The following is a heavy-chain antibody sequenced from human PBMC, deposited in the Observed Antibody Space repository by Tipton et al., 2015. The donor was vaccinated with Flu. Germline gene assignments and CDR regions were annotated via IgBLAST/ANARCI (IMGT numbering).Heavy chain of an antibody. CDR3: ARGPEQWLVNPHYFDY. V-gene: IGHV4-38-2*02. D-gene: IGHD6-19*01. CDR1: GYSISSGYY. Sequence: TLSLTCTVSGYSISSGYYWGWIRQSPGKGLEWIGSIYHSGGTYYNPSLKSRVTISVDTSKNQFSLKLSSVTAADTAVYYCARGPEQWLVNPHYFDYWGQGTLVTVSS. J-gene: IGHJ4*02. CDR2: IYHSGGT.